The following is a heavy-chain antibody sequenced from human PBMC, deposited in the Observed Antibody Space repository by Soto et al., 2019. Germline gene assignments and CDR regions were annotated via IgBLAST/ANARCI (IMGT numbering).Heavy chain of an antibody. V-gene: IGHV4-34*01. CDR1: GEYFSANY. CDR3: ATGGLFSS. J-gene: IGHJ5*02. D-gene: IGHD3-3*01. CDR2: INHAGTT. Sequence: VQLQQWGAGLLKPSETLSLTCDISGEYFSANYWSWIRQTPGKGLEWLGEINHAGTTDYNPSVEDRIIISADASKNQFSLKLTSVTAMDTAVYYCATGGLFSSWGQGTLVTVSS.